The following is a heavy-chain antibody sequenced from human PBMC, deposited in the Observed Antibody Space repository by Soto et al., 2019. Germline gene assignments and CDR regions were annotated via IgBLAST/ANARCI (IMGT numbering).Heavy chain of an antibody. CDR3: AKDMVRGVITSPHYYYYYMDV. D-gene: IGHD3-10*01. CDR2: IQSGGRT. Sequence: GGSLRLSCAASGFTASSIYMTWVRQAPGQGLEWVSLIQSGGRTYYAGSVKGRFTISRDNSKNTLFLQMNSLRVEDTAVYYCAKDMVRGVITSPHYYYYYMDVWGKGTTVTVSS. V-gene: IGHV3-66*01. CDR1: GFTASSIY. J-gene: IGHJ6*03.